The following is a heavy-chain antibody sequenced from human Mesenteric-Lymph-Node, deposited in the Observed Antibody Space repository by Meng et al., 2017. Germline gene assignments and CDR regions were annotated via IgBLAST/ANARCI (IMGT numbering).Heavy chain of an antibody. CDR1: GCTFTSYS. V-gene: IGHV1-18*01. Sequence: ASVKVSCKASGCTFTSYSISWVRQAPGQGLEWLGWIITYNGHTNYAQKFQDRVTITTETSTNTVYMALRSQRSDDTPVYYCGKVGGWALLEDSESYGAYWGQGTPVTVSS. J-gene: IGHJ4*02. D-gene: IGHD1-26*01. CDR2: IITYNGHT. CDR3: GKVGGWALLEDSESYGAY.